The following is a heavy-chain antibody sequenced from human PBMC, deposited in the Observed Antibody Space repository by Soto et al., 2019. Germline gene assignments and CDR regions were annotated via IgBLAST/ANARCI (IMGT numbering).Heavy chain of an antibody. CDR2: ISSSSSYT. CDR3: ARDVQYCSSTSCYASDYYYYYGTDV. Sequence: PGGSLRLSCGASGFTFSDYYMSWIRQAPGKGLEWVSYISSSSSYTNYADSVKGRFTISRDNAKNSLYLQMNSLRAEDTAVYYCARDVQYCSSTSCYASDYYYYYGTDVWGQGTTVTVSS. V-gene: IGHV3-11*05. J-gene: IGHJ6*02. CDR1: GFTFSDYY. D-gene: IGHD2-2*01.